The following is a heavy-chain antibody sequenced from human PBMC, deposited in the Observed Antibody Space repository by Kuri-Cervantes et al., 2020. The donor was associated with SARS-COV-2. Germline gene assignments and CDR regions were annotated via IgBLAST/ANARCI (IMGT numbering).Heavy chain of an antibody. CDR3: ARQMMSSIAIFGVVITRNWFDP. CDR1: GGSISSSSYY. CDR2: IYYSGST. V-gene: IGHV4-39*01. J-gene: IGHJ5*02. Sequence: SETLSLTCTVSGGSISSSSYYWGWIRQPPGKGLEWIGSIYYSGSTYYNPPLKSRVTISVDTSKNQFSLKLSSVTAADTAVYYCARQMMSSIAIFGVVITRNWFDPWGQGTLVTVSS. D-gene: IGHD3-3*01.